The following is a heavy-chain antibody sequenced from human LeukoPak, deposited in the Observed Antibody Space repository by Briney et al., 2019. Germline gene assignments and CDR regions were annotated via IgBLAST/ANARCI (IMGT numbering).Heavy chain of an antibody. Sequence: GGSLRLSCAAYGFTFSSYDMHWVRQAPGKGLEWVAVISYDGSNKYYEDSVKGRFTISRDNSKNRLYLQMNSLRAEDTAVYYSARDLKGSAYYYGIDVWGQGTTVTV. D-gene: IGHD6-19*01. CDR1: GFTFSSYD. CDR2: ISYDGSNK. CDR3: ARDLKGSAYYYGIDV. V-gene: IGHV3-30*03. J-gene: IGHJ6*02.